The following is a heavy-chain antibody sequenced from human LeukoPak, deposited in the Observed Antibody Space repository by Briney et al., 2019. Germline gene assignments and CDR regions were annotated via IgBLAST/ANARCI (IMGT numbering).Heavy chain of an antibody. CDR1: GYTFTIYY. J-gene: IGHJ5*02. V-gene: IGHV1-46*01. Sequence: ASVTVSFKASGYTFTIYYMHWVRQAPGQGLEWMGIINPSGGSTSYAQKFQGRVTMTRDMSTSTVYMELSSLRSEHTAVYYCARDLQDGYNYNWFDPWGQGTLVTVSS. CDR2: INPSGGST. CDR3: ARDLQDGYNYNWFDP. D-gene: IGHD5-24*01.